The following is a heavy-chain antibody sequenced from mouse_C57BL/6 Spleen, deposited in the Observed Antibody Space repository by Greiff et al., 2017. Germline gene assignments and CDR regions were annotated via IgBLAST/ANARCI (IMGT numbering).Heavy chain of an antibody. CDR2: IYPGSGNT. J-gene: IGHJ4*01. CDR3: ARYVYYDYEYAMDY. CDR1: GYTFTDCY. D-gene: IGHD2-4*01. V-gene: IGHV1-84*01. Sequence: QVQLKESGPELVKPGASVKISCKASGYTFTDCYINWVKQRPGQGLEWIGWIYPGSGNTKYNEKFKGKATLTVDTSSSTAYMQLSSLTSEDSAVYFCARYVYYDYEYAMDYWGQGTSVTVSS.